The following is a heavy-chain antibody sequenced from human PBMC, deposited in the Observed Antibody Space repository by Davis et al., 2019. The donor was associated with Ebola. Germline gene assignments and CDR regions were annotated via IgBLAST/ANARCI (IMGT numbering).Heavy chain of an antibody. Sequence: LSLTCAISGDSVSSGGWNWIRQSPSRGLEWLGRTYYNSKWYNDYAASVKSRIIINPDTSKNQFSLQLNYVTPEDTAMYYCARGWLRGGMDVWGEGTTVTVSS. D-gene: IGHD5-18*01. CDR1: GDSVSSGG. CDR3: ARGWLRGGMDV. V-gene: IGHV6-1*01. CDR2: TYYNSKWYN. J-gene: IGHJ6*04.